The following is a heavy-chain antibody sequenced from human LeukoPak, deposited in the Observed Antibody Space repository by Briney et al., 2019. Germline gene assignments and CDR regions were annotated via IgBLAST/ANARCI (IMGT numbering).Heavy chain of an antibody. CDR3: ATAVVVTARFDY. V-gene: IGHV1-18*01. D-gene: IGHD2-21*02. CDR1: GYTFTNFG. Sequence: GASVKVSCKASGYTFTNFGISWVRQAPGQGLEWMGWISPYKGTTYYAQNLQGRVTMTEDTSTDTAYMELSSLRSEDTAVYYCATAVVVTARFDYWGQGTLVTVSS. J-gene: IGHJ4*02. CDR2: ISPYKGTT.